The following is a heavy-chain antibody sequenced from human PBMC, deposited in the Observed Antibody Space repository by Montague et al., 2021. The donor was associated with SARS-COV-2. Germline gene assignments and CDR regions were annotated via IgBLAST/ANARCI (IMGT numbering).Heavy chain of an antibody. D-gene: IGHD3-22*01. J-gene: IGHJ5*01. CDR1: GGSFSDYY. CDR2: INHTGAT. CDR3: ARGLIRINMAVVIFIGGQYWFDS. Sequence: SETLSLTCAVYGGSFSDYYWSWIRQPPEKGLEWIGEINHTGATNXNPSLKSRVTLSMDTSKNQFSLNLKSVTAADTAVYYCARGLIRINMAVVIFIGGQYWFDSWGQGTLVTVTS. V-gene: IGHV4-34*01.